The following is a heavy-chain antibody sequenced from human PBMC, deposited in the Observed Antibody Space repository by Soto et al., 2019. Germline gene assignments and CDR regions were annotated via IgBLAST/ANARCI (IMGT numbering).Heavy chain of an antibody. D-gene: IGHD6-19*01. CDR3: ARVYGIAVAGTLDF. J-gene: IGHJ4*02. CDR2: ISSSTGTI. Sequence: PGGALRLSCAASGFTFRTYNMNRVRPAPGKGLEWVSYISSSTGTIYYADSVKGRFTISRDNAKNSLYLQMNSLRAEDTAVYYCARVYGIAVAGTLDFWGQGTLVTVSS. CDR1: GFTFRTYN. V-gene: IGHV3-48*01.